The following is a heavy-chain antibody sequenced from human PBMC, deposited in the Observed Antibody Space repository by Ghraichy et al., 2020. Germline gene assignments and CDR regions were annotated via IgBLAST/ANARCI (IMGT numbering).Heavy chain of an antibody. J-gene: IGHJ3*02. D-gene: IGHD1-26*01. Sequence: GGSLRLSCAASGFTVSDNYMSWVRQAPGKGLEWVSVIYSGGRTYYAESVKGRFTISRDTSKNTVYVQMNSLRAEDTAVYYCARDAVGAGDAFDIWGQGTMVTVSS. CDR1: GFTVSDNY. CDR3: ARDAVGAGDAFDI. V-gene: IGHV3-53*01. CDR2: IYSGGRT.